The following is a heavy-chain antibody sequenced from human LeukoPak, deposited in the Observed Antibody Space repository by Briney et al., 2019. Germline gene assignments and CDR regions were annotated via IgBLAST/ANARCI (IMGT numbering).Heavy chain of an antibody. Sequence: GGSLRLSCAASGFTFSDYYMSWIRQAPGKGLEWVSYISSSSSYTNYADSVKGRFTISRDNAKNSLYLQMNSLRAEDTAVYYCALGYSGYDQWGRFDYWGQGTLVTVSS. J-gene: IGHJ4*02. V-gene: IGHV3-11*06. CDR2: ISSSSSYT. CDR1: GFTFSDYY. D-gene: IGHD5-12*01. CDR3: ALGYSGYDQWGRFDY.